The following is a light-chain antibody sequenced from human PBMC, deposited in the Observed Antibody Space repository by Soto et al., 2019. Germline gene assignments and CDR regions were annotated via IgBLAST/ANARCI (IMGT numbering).Light chain of an antibody. J-gene: IGKJ1*01. Sequence: DIQMTQSPSSLSASVGDRVTVTCLASQSISSYLNWYQQKPGKAPKLLIYAASSLQSGVTSRFSGSGSGTDFTLTISSLQPEDFATYSCQQSFSAPRTFGQGTKVEIK. V-gene: IGKV1-39*01. CDR1: QSISSY. CDR2: AAS. CDR3: QQSFSAPRT.